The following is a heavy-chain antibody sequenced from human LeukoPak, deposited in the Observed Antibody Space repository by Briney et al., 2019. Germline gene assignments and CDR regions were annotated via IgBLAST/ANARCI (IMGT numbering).Heavy chain of an antibody. Sequence: PSETLSLTCTVSGGSISSSSYYWGWIRQPPGKGLEWIGSIYYSGSTYYNPSLKSRVTISVDTSKNQFSLKLSSVTAADTAVYYCARDRYDFWSGYYSSGFDYWGQGTLVTVSS. CDR2: IYYSGST. V-gene: IGHV4-39*07. D-gene: IGHD3-3*01. CDR3: ARDRYDFWSGYYSSGFDY. J-gene: IGHJ4*02. CDR1: GGSISSSSYY.